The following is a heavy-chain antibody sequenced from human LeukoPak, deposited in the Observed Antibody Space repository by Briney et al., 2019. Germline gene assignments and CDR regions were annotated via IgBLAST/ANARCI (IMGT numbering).Heavy chain of an antibody. Sequence: GGSLRLSCAASGFTFSSYAMSWVRQAPGKGLEWVSVIYSGGSTYYADSVKGRFTISRDNSKNTLYLQMNSLRAEDTAVYYCARDTYCSGGSCYQNAFGIWGQGTMVTVSS. V-gene: IGHV3-53*01. CDR3: ARDTYCSGGSCYQNAFGI. CDR1: GFTFSSYA. D-gene: IGHD2-15*01. CDR2: IYSGGST. J-gene: IGHJ3*02.